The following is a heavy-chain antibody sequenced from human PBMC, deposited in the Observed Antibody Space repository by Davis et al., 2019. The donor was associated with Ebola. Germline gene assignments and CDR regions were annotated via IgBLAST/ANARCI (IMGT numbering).Heavy chain of an antibody. V-gene: IGHV3-21*01. CDR2: ISSSSSYI. CDR1: GFTFSSYW. D-gene: IGHD5-24*01. CDR3: ARVGRWLQLSNFDY. J-gene: IGHJ4*02. Sequence: GGSLGLSCAASGFTFSSYWMHWVRQAPGKGLEWVSSISSSSSYIYYADSVKGRFTISRDNAKNSLYLQMNSLRAEDTAVYYCARVGRWLQLSNFDYWGQGTLVTVSS.